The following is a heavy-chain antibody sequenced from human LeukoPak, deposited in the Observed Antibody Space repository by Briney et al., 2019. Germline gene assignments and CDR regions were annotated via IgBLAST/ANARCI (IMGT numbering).Heavy chain of an antibody. D-gene: IGHD3-3*01. CDR1: GYTLTSYV. CDR2: INASNGNT. Sequence: ASVKVSFKAFGYTLTSYVMHWVRQAPGQTVEWMGWINASNGNTQYSQEFQGRVTITRDTSASTAYMELSSLRTEDRAVYYCARADYEFWSGYYNAFDIWGQGTMVTVSS. J-gene: IGHJ3*02. CDR3: ARADYEFWSGYYNAFDI. V-gene: IGHV1-3*03.